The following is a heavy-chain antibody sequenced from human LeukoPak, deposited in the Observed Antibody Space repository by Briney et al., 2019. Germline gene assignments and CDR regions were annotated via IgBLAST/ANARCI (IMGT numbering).Heavy chain of an antibody. J-gene: IGHJ5*02. CDR3: ARRVVPAAIWQSWFDP. D-gene: IGHD2-2*01. CDR1: GGSISSSSYF. V-gene: IGHV4-39*07. CDR2: INYSGST. Sequence: KPSETLSLTCTVSGGSISSSSYFCGWLRRPAGKGLDWLGSINYSGSTYDNSSLKSRVPTSVDTSNNHFSLKLSAVTAADTAVLCCARRVVPAAIWQSWFDPWGQGTLVIVSS.